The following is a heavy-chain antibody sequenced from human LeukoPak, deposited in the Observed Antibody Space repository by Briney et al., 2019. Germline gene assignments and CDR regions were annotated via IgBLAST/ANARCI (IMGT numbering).Heavy chain of an antibody. J-gene: IGHJ4*02. CDR2: ISQDGSTI. CDR1: GFTFSSYV. Sequence: GGSLRLSCAASGFTFSSYVMHWVRQAPGKGLEWVAVISQDGSTIYYADSVRGRFSISRDNSQNTLYLQMNSLTADDSTLYHCAREALSAAYFDYWGQGTQVTVSS. CDR3: AREALSAAYFDY. V-gene: IGHV3-30-3*01. D-gene: IGHD2-15*01.